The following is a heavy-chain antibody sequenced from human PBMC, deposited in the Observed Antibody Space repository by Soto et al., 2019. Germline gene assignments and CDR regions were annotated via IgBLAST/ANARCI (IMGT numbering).Heavy chain of an antibody. D-gene: IGHD4-17*01. CDR2: INSDGSST. CDR3: ARSAVNEVWFDP. V-gene: IGHV3-74*01. J-gene: IGHJ5*02. Sequence: GGSLRLSCAASGFTFSSYWMHWVRQAPGKGLVWVSRINSDGSSTSYADSVKGRFAISRDNAKNTLYLQMNSLRAEDTAVYYCARSAVNEVWFDPWGQGTLVTVS. CDR1: GFTFSSYW.